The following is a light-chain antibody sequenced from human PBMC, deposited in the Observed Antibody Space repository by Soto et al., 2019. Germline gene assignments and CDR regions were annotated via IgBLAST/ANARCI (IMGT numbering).Light chain of an antibody. J-gene: IGKJ1*01. CDR3: QQSYTTPWT. V-gene: IGKV1-39*01. Sequence: DIQMTQSPSSLSASVGDRVTITCRASQSISSYLNWYQQKPGKAPKALIYVASRLQTGVPSRFSGSGSGTDFTLTITSLQPEDFATYFCQQSYTTPWTFGQGTKVDIK. CDR2: VAS. CDR1: QSISSY.